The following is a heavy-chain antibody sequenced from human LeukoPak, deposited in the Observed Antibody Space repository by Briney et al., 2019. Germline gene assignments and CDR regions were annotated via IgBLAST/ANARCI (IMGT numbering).Heavy chain of an antibody. CDR3: AKDIGFRGVDLFDY. CDR1: GFTFDDYA. V-gene: IGHV3-9*01. CDR2: ISWNSGSI. D-gene: IGHD3-10*01. Sequence: GGSLRLSCAASGFTFDDYAMHWVRQAPGKDLEWVSGISWNSGSIGYADSVKGRFTISRDNAKNSLYLQMNSLRAEDTALYYWAKDIGFRGVDLFDYWGQGTLVTVSS. J-gene: IGHJ4*02.